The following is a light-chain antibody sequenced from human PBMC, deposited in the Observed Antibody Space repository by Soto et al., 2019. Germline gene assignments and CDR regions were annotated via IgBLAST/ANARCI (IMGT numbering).Light chain of an antibody. V-gene: IGKV1-5*01. Sequence: IHLTQSPSSKPASVGDRVNITCRASQSISDRLAWYQRKPGKAPKLLIFDASSLESGVPSRFSGSGSGTEFTLTISSLQPDDFATYYCQHYSTVWAFGQGTKV. J-gene: IGKJ1*01. CDR1: QSISDR. CDR3: QHYSTVWA. CDR2: DAS.